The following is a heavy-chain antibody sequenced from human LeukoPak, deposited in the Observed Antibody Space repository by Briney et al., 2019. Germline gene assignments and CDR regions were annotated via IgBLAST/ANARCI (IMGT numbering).Heavy chain of an antibody. V-gene: IGHV4-4*07. D-gene: IGHD4-17*01. Sequence: SETLSLTCTVSGGSIVNNYWSWFRHPAGKGLEWVGRIHTSGSTNYNPSLKSRLTMSVDTSKNQFSLKLSSVTAADTAVYYCARETHYGDQYYYYYYGMDVWGQGTTVTVSS. J-gene: IGHJ6*02. CDR1: GGSIVNNY. CDR2: IHTSGST. CDR3: ARETHYGDQYYYYYYGMDV.